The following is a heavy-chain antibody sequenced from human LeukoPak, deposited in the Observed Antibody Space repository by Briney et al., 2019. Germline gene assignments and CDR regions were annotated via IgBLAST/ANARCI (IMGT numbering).Heavy chain of an antibody. CDR1: GFTVTNDC. CDR2: IYRGGNT. J-gene: IGHJ4*02. CDR3: TLRGSESHYEGASVY. V-gene: IGHV3-66*01. Sequence: PGGSLRLSCAASGFTVTNDCMSWVRQAPGKGLEGVSVIYRGGNTYYADSVQGRFTISRDHSNNTLYLQMNSLRADDTAVYYCTLRGSESHYEGASVYWGRGTLVTVSS. D-gene: IGHD3-10*01.